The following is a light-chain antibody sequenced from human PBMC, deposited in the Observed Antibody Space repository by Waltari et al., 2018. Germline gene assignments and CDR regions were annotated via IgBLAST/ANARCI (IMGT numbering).Light chain of an antibody. CDR3: CSYTRSSTLL. CDR1: SSDVGTYNL. CDR2: EVS. Sequence: QSALTQPASVSGSPGQSVTLTCTGTSSDVGTYNLVSWYQLHPGKAPKLMTYEVSQRPSGVSSRCSGAKSGNTASLTISGLQAEDEADYYCCSYTRSSTLLFGGGTKLTVL. V-gene: IGLV2-23*02. J-gene: IGLJ2*01.